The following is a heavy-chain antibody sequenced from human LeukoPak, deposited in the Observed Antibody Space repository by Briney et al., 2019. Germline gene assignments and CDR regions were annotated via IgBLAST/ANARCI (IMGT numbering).Heavy chain of an antibody. CDR2: IKGDESAR. V-gene: IGHV3-7*01. D-gene: IGHD1-26*01. CDR3: ARDVGGSLDY. CDR1: GFSFSTYW. Sequence: GGSLRLSCAASGFSFSTYWMAWVRQAPGKGLEWVANIKGDESARHQADSVKGRFTISRDSAQKSVYLQMSSLRREDTAVYYCARDVGGSLDYWGQGTLVTVSS. J-gene: IGHJ4*02.